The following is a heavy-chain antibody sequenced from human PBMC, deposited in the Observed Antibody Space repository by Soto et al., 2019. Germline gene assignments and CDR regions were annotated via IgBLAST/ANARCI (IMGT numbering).Heavy chain of an antibody. V-gene: IGHV4-4*07. CDR3: ARVMSGGRAEYFQH. CDR2: IYTSGST. Sequence: QVQLQESGPGLVKPSETLSLTCTVSGGSISSYYWSWIRQPAGKGLEWIGRIYTSGSTNYNPSLKSRVTMSVATSKNQFSLKLSSVTAADTAVYYCARVMSGGRAEYFQHWGQGTLVTVSS. J-gene: IGHJ1*01. D-gene: IGHD3-16*01. CDR1: GGSISSYY.